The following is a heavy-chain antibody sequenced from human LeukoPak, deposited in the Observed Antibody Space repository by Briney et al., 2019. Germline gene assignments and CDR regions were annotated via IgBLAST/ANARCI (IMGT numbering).Heavy chain of an antibody. J-gene: IGHJ6*02. CDR2: ISHSGST. D-gene: IGHD5-24*01. CDR1: GGSFSGYY. Sequence: SETLSLTCAVYGGSFSGYYWSWIRQPPGKGLEWIGEISHSGSTNYNPSLKSRVTISVDTSKNQFSLKLSSVTAADTAVYYCARRQLKASYGMDVWGQGTTVTVSS. CDR3: ARRQLKASYGMDV. V-gene: IGHV4-34*01.